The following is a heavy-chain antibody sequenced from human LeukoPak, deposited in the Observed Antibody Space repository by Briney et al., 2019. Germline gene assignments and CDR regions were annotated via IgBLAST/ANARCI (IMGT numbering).Heavy chain of an antibody. V-gene: IGHV3-23*01. Sequence: GGSLRLSCAASGFTFSRYAMSWVRQAPGKGLEWVSAISGSGGSTYYAESAKGRFTISRDNSKNTLYLQMNSLTAEDTAVYYCPKQSYASGWNPFDYWGQGILVTVSS. CDR1: GFTFSRYA. J-gene: IGHJ4*02. CDR2: ISGSGGST. D-gene: IGHD6-19*01. CDR3: PKQSYASGWNPFDY.